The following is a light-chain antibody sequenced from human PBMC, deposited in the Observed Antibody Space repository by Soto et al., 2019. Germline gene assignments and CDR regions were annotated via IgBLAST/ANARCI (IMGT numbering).Light chain of an antibody. Sequence: DIPLTQSPSFLSASVGDRVTITCRASQGISSYLVWYQQKPGKAPKLLIHTASTLQSGVPSRFSGSGSGTEFTLTISSLQPEDFATYYCQQLNSYPITFGQGTRLEIK. CDR2: TAS. CDR3: QQLNSYPIT. CDR1: QGISSY. J-gene: IGKJ5*01. V-gene: IGKV1-9*01.